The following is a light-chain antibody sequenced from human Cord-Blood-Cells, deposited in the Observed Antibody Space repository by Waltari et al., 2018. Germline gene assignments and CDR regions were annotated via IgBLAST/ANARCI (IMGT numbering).Light chain of an antibody. CDR1: QSVLYSSNNKNY. V-gene: IGKV4-1*01. Sequence: DIVMTQSPDSLAVSLGERATINCKSSQSVLYSSNNKNYLAWYQQKPGQPPKLLIYWASTRESGVPERFSGSGSGTDFTLTISSLQADDVAVYYCQQYYSTPWTFGQGTKVEIK. J-gene: IGKJ1*01. CDR2: WAS. CDR3: QQYYSTPWT.